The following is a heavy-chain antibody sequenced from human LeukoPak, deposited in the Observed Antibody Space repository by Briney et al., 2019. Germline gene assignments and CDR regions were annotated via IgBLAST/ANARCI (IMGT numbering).Heavy chain of an antibody. D-gene: IGHD2-21*01. J-gene: IGHJ3*02. V-gene: IGHV1-46*01. CDR2: INPSGGST. Sequence: EASVKVSCKATGYTFTTYYMHWVRQAPGQGLEWMGIINPSGGSTTYAQKFQGRVAITRDTSTSTVYVEVSSLRSEDTAVYYCARDKAISPHAFDIWGQGTMVTVSS. CDR3: ARDKAISPHAFDI. CDR1: GYTFTTYY.